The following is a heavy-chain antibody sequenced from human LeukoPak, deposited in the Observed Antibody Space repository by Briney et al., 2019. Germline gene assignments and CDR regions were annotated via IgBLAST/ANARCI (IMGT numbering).Heavy chain of an antibody. Sequence: GGSLRLSCAASGFTFSSYGMSWVRQAPGKGLEWVSAISGSGGSTYYADSVKGRFTISRDNSKNTLYLQMNSLRAEDTAVYYCARGVRIAVAGNIDYWGQGTLVTVSS. CDR3: ARGVRIAVAGNIDY. CDR2: ISGSGGST. D-gene: IGHD6-19*01. J-gene: IGHJ4*02. CDR1: GFTFSSYG. V-gene: IGHV3-23*01.